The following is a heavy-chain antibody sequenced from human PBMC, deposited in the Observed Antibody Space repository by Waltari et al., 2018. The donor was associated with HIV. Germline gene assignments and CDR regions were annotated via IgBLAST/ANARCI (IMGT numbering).Heavy chain of an antibody. Sequence: QLHLQASGPGLVKPSGTPSLTCTISGGPISSRNFFLARIRQTPGKGLQWIGTISYTGSTFSNPALNSRLSISVDTSKNQFSLNLTYVTAADTAIYYCAGGIKRGIVDYWGQGTRVTVSS. J-gene: IGHJ4*02. CDR3: AGGIKRGIVDY. V-gene: IGHV4-39*05. CDR2: ISYTGST. CDR1: GGPISSRNFF. D-gene: IGHD7-27*01.